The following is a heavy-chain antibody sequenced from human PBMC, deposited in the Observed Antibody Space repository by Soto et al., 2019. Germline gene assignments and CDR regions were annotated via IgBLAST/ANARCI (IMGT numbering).Heavy chain of an antibody. CDR2: IYYSGST. CDR1: GGSISSYY. V-gene: IGHV4-59*01. J-gene: IGHJ6*02. CDR3: ARGGGVVMVYYYGMDV. Sequence: QVQLQESGPGLVKPSETLSLTCTVSGGSISSYYWSWIRQPPGKGLEWIGYIYYSGSTNYNPSLKSRFTISVDTSKNQFSLKLSSVTAADTAVYYCARGGGVVMVYYYGMDVWGQGTTVTVSS. D-gene: IGHD3-3*01.